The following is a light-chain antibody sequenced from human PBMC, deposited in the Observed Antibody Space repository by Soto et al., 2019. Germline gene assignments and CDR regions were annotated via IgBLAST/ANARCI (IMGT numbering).Light chain of an antibody. J-gene: IGKJ2*01. CDR3: QQYQDWPPYT. CDR2: AAS. CDR1: QSVSRN. V-gene: IGKV3-15*01. Sequence: EIVMTQSPATLSVSPGERATLSCRASQSVSRNLAWSQQKPGQAPGLLIYAASTRATGIPAMFSGSGSGTEFPLPIASLQSEDFAVYYCQQYQDWPPYTFGQGTQLQ.